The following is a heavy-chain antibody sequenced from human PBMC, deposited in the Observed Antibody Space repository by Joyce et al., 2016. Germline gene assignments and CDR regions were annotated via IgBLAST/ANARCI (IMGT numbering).Heavy chain of an antibody. CDR3: ARVGSSWSFGY. D-gene: IGHD6-13*01. CDR1: GDSSGTSY. J-gene: IGHJ4*02. V-gene: IGHV4-59*01. Sequence: QVQLQESGPGLVKPSETLSLTCTVSGDSSGTSYWNWIRQPPGKGLEWIGYIFYTGSTNYNPSLKSRVTMSVDMSKNQFSLNLNSVTAADTAVYYCARVGSSWSFGYWGQGTLVTVSS. CDR2: IFYTGST.